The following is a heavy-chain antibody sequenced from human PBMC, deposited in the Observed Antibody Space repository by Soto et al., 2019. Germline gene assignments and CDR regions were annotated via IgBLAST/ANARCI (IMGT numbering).Heavy chain of an antibody. CDR3: ASGSGYATRVAPYYYGMDF. D-gene: IGHD5-12*01. J-gene: IGHJ6*02. V-gene: IGHV1-18*01. CDR2: ISAYNGNT. Sequence: ASVKVSCKASGYTFTSYGISWVRQAPGQGLEWMGWISAYNGNTNYAQKLQGRVTMTTDTSTSTAYMELRSLRSDDTAVYYCASGSGYATRVAPYYYGMDFWGQGTTVTVSS. CDR1: GYTFTSYG.